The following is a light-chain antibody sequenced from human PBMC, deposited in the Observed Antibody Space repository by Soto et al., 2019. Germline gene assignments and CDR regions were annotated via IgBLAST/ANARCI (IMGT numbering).Light chain of an antibody. CDR3: QQFDSVPCT. Sequence: IQMTQSPSSLSASVGDRVTITCQASQDITNYLIWYQQKPGKAPKVLIYDASSLVTGVSSRFSGSGSGTHCTLTIGSLQHEDIATYYCQQFDSVPCTFGQGTKLAIK. V-gene: IGKV1-33*01. CDR2: DAS. CDR1: QDITNY. J-gene: IGKJ2*02.